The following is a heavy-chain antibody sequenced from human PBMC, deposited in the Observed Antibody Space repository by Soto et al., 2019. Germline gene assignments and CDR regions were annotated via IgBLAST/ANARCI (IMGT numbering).Heavy chain of an antibody. CDR1: GGSFSGYY. CDR2: INHSGST. V-gene: IGHV4-34*01. Sequence: SETLSLTCAVYGGSFSGYYWSWIRQPPGKGLEWIGEINHSGSTNYNPSLKSRVTISVDTSRDQFSRKLGSVTAADTAVYYCARGHGSSSQYYYFDYWGQGTLVTVSS. J-gene: IGHJ4*02. CDR3: ARGHGSSSQYYYFDY. D-gene: IGHD6-6*01.